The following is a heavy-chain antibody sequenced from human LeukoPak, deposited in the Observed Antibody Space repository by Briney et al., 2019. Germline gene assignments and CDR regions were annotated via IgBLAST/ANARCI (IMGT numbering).Heavy chain of an antibody. J-gene: IGHJ4*02. D-gene: IGHD5-24*01. Sequence: SVKVSCKASGGTFSSYAISWMRQAPGQGLEWMGGIIPIFGTANYAQKFQGRVTITTDESTSTAYMELSSLRSEDTAVYYCARDGRWLQSYYFDYWGQGTLVTVSS. CDR1: GGTFSSYA. V-gene: IGHV1-69*05. CDR3: ARDGRWLQSYYFDY. CDR2: IIPIFGTA.